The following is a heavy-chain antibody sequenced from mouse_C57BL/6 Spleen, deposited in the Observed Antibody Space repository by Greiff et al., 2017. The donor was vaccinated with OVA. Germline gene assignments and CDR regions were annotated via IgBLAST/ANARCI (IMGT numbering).Heavy chain of an antibody. J-gene: IGHJ3*01. Sequence: QVQLQQPGAELVRPGSSVKLSCKASGYTFTSYWMDWVKQRPGQGLEWIGNIYPSDSETHYNQKFKDKATLTVDKSSSTAYMQLSSLTSEDSAVYYCARGGYYPFAYCGQGTLVTVSA. CDR1: GYTFTSYW. D-gene: IGHD2-3*01. V-gene: IGHV1-61*01. CDR2: IYPSDSET. CDR3: ARGGYYPFAY.